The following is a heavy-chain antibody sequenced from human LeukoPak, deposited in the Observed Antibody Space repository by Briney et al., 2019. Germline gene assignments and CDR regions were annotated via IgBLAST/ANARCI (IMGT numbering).Heavy chain of an antibody. CDR3: GRDFRDRSMPIDY. D-gene: IGHD2/OR15-2a*01. Sequence: PGGSLRLSCAASGFTFSDYYMSWIRQAPGKGLEWLSYISRSAVSTHYADSVKGRFTISRDNAKNSLYLQMNSPRAEDTAVYYCGRDFRDRSMPIDYWGQGTLVTVSS. CDR1: GFTFSDYY. V-gene: IGHV3-11*01. J-gene: IGHJ4*02. CDR2: ISRSAVST.